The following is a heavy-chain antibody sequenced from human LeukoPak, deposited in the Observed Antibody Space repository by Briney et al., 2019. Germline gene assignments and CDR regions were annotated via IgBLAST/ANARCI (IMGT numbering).Heavy chain of an antibody. D-gene: IGHD5-24*01. Sequence: GGSLRLSCEVSGLIFRSYWMSWVRQTPGKGLEWVANINQEGSEKYFEDSVKGRFTISRDNAKNSLHLQMNTLRAEDTAVYYCARERDGRFFDYWGQGTLVTVSS. V-gene: IGHV3-7*01. CDR3: ARERDGRFFDY. CDR2: INQEGSEK. J-gene: IGHJ4*02. CDR1: GLIFRSYW.